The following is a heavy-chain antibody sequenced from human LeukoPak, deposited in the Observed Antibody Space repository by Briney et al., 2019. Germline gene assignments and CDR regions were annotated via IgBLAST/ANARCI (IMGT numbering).Heavy chain of an antibody. CDR1: GYTFTGYY. Sequence: GASVKVSCKASGYTFTGYYMHWVRQAPGQGLEWMGWINPNSGGTNYAQKFQGRVTMTRDTSISTAYMELSRLRSDDTAVYYCARVIGTYSSSWHGEFDYWGQGTVVTVSS. CDR3: ARVIGTYSSSWHGEFDY. J-gene: IGHJ4*02. D-gene: IGHD6-13*01. V-gene: IGHV1-2*02. CDR2: INPNSGGT.